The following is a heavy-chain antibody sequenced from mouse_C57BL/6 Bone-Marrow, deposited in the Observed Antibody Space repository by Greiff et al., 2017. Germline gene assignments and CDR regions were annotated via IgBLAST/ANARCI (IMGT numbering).Heavy chain of an antibody. Sequence: QVQLQQSGAELARPGASVKLSCKASGYTFTSYGISWVKQRTGQGLEWIGEIYPRSGNTYYNEKFKGKATLTADKSSSTAYMELRSLTSEDSAVYFCARGAYYHFYYYAMDYWGQGTSVTVSS. D-gene: IGHD2-4*01. CDR1: GYTFTSYG. J-gene: IGHJ4*01. CDR3: ARGAYYHFYYYAMDY. V-gene: IGHV1-81*01. CDR2: IYPRSGNT.